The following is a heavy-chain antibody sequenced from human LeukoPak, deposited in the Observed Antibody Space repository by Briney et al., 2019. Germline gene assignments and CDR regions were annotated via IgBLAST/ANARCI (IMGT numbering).Heavy chain of an antibody. J-gene: IGHJ2*01. CDR1: GGSFSGYY. CDR2: INHSGST. Sequence: SETLSLTCAVYGGSFSGYYWSWIRQPPGKGLEWIGEINHSGSTNCNPSLKSRVTISVDTSKNQFSLKLSSVTAADTAVYYCARVRIVVPAAKGRSLRYFDLWGRGTLVTVSS. V-gene: IGHV4-34*01. CDR3: ARVRIVVPAAKGRSLRYFDL. D-gene: IGHD2-2*01.